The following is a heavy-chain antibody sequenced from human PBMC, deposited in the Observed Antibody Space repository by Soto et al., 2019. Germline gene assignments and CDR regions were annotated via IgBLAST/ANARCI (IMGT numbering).Heavy chain of an antibody. D-gene: IGHD6-25*01. CDR1: GGSVSSSTYY. CDR3: ARHGVAALQFDY. CDR2: IYFSGSI. J-gene: IGHJ4*02. V-gene: IGHV4-39*01. Sequence: SETLSLTCSVSGGSVSSSTYYWGWIRQPPGKALEWIGSIYFSGSIYYKSSLKSRVTISVDTSKNQFSLKLTSVTAADTAVYYCARHGVAALQFDYWGQGTLVTAPQ.